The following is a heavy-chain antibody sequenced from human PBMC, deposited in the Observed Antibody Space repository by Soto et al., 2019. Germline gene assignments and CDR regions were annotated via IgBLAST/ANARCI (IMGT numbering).Heavy chain of an antibody. CDR2: IIPVFGTA. Sequence: GASVKVSCKASRVAFNKFIVTWVRQAPGLGLEWVGGIIPVFGTANYAQKFQGRVTITADESTSTSYMEVNNLRSEDTAVYYCAKVRYSSPMGYYGMDVWGQGTTVTVSS. V-gene: IGHV1-69*13. CDR3: AKVRYSSPMGYYGMDV. CDR1: RVAFNKFI. D-gene: IGHD2-2*01. J-gene: IGHJ6*02.